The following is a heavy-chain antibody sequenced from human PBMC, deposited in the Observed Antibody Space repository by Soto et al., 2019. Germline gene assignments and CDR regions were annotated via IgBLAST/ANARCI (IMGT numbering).Heavy chain of an antibody. CDR1: GGSISSGGYS. CDR2: IYHSGST. Sequence: LSVTCAVSGGSISSGGYSWSWMRQPPGKGLEWIGYIYHSGSTYYNPSLKSRVTISVDRSKNQFSLKLSSVTAADTAVYYCARAGGGRNIDYWGQGTLVTFSS. J-gene: IGHJ4*02. D-gene: IGHD3-10*01. CDR3: ARAGGGRNIDY. V-gene: IGHV4-30-2*01.